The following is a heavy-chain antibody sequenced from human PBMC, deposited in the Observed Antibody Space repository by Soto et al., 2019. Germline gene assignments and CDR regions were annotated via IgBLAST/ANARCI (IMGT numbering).Heavy chain of an antibody. D-gene: IGHD3-9*01. J-gene: IGHJ4*02. CDR3: GRLEGLATISYYFDY. V-gene: IGHV4-59*08. CDR1: GGSLTTYY. Sequence: SETLSLTCTVSGGSLTTYYWSWIRQSPGKGLEWIGYVYYTGTTNYNLSLKGRVTMSADRSKNQFSLNLISVTAADTAVYYCGRLEGLATISYYFDYWGQGALVPVSS. CDR2: VYYTGTT.